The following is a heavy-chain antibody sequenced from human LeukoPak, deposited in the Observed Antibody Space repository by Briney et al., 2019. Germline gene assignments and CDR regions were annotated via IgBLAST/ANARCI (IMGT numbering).Heavy chain of an antibody. J-gene: IGHJ4*02. CDR2: IYSGGST. CDR1: GFTVSNNY. D-gene: IGHD3-10*01. Sequence: GGSLRLSCAASGFTVSNNYMSWVRQAPGKGLEWVSVIYSGGSTYYADSVKGRFTISRDNSKNTLYLQMNSLRVEDTAVYYCARERYHGSGAPKYDFWGQGTLVTVSS. CDR3: ARERYHGSGAPKYDF. V-gene: IGHV3-66*01.